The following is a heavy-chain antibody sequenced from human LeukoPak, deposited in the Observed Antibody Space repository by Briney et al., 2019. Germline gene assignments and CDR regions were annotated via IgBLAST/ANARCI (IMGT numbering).Heavy chain of an antibody. CDR3: ARDLRSMVRELYNWFDP. D-gene: IGHD3-10*01. Sequence: ASVKVSCKASGYTFTDFYMHWVRQAPGQGLEWMGWINPNSGGTNYAQKFQGRVTMTRDTSISTAYMELSRLRSDDTAVYYCARDLRSMVRELYNWFDPWGQGTLVTVSS. CDR1: GYTFTDFY. CDR2: INPNSGGT. V-gene: IGHV1-2*02. J-gene: IGHJ5*02.